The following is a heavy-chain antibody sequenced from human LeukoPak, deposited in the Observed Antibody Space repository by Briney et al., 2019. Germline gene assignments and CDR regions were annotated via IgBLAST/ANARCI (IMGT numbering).Heavy chain of an antibody. CDR1: GGSFSGYY. D-gene: IGHD3-3*01. CDR2: INHSGST. V-gene: IGHV4-34*01. Sequence: SETLSLTCAVYGGSFSGYYWSWIRQPPGKGLEWIGEINHSGSTNYNPSLESRVTISVDTSKNQFSLKLSSVTAADTAVYYCARWSREELDYWGQGTLVTVSS. CDR3: ARWSREELDY. J-gene: IGHJ4*02.